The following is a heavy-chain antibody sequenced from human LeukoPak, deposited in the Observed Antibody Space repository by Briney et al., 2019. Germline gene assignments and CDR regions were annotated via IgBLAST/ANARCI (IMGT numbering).Heavy chain of an antibody. D-gene: IGHD6-6*01. CDR2: INHSGST. J-gene: IGHJ4*02. Sequence: PPETLSLTCAVYGGSFSGYYWSWIRQPPGKGLEWIGEINHSGSTNYNPSLKSRVTISVDTSKNQFSLKLSSVTAADTAVYYCATQKYRIAARSFDYWGQGTLVTVSS. CDR3: ATQKYRIAARSFDY. CDR1: GGSFSGYY. V-gene: IGHV4-34*01.